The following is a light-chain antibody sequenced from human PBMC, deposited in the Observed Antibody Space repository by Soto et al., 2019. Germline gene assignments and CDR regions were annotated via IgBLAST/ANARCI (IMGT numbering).Light chain of an antibody. CDR2: AAS. J-gene: IGKJ1*01. CDR1: QGIRND. Sequence: AIHMTQSPSSLSASVGDRVTITCRASQGIRNDLGWYQQKPGKAPKLLIYAASSLQSGVPSRFSGTGSGTDFTLTISSLQPEDFATYYCLQDYNYPRTFGQGTKVEIK. V-gene: IGKV1-6*01. CDR3: LQDYNYPRT.